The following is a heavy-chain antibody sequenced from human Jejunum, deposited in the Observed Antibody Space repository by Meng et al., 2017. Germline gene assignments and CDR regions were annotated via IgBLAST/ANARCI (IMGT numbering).Heavy chain of an antibody. CDR2: IYTSGST. V-gene: IGHV4-61*02. Sequence: LRLSCTVSGGSISSGSYFWTWVRQPAGKGLEWIGRIYTSGSTDYYNPPLRGRVTMSLNTSKNQFSLRLSSVTAADTAVYYCARDGYSSGSGLDYWGQGTLVTVSS. J-gene: IGHJ4*02. CDR1: GGSISSGSYF. D-gene: IGHD6-19*01. CDR3: ARDGYSSGSGLDY.